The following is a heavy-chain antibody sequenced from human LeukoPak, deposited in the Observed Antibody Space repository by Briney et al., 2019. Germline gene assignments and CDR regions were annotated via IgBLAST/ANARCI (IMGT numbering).Heavy chain of an antibody. Sequence: PSETLSLTCTVSGGSISSGGYYWSWIRQHPGKGLEWIGYIYYSGSTYYNPSLKSRVTISVDTSKNQFSLKLSSVTAADTAVYYCAKSLRFLDWFDPWGQGTLVTVSS. CDR2: IYYSGST. CDR1: GGSISSGGYY. J-gene: IGHJ5*02. V-gene: IGHV4-31*03. CDR3: AKSLRFLDWFDP. D-gene: IGHD3-3*01.